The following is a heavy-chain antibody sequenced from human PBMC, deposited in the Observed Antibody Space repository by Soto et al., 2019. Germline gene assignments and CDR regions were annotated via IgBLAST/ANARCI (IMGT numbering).Heavy chain of an antibody. CDR2: IIPIFGTA. J-gene: IGHJ6*02. V-gene: IGHV1-69*13. CDR1: GGTFSSYA. Sequence: GXSVKVSCRASGGTFSSYAISWVRQAPGQGLEWMGGIIPIFGTANYAQKFQGRVTITADESTSTAYMELSSLRSEDTAVYYCARGDITIFGVVPSDDYYYGMDVWGQGTTVTVSS. D-gene: IGHD3-3*01. CDR3: ARGDITIFGVVPSDDYYYGMDV.